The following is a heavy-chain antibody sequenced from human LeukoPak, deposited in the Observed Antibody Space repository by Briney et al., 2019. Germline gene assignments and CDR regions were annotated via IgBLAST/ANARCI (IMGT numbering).Heavy chain of an antibody. J-gene: IGHJ4*02. D-gene: IGHD3-10*01. CDR2: IIPIFGTA. CDR1: GGTFSSYA. Sequence: SVKVSCKASGGTFSSYAISWVRQAPGQGLEWMGGIIPIFGTANYAQKFQGRVTITADESTGTAYMELSSLRSEDTAVYYCASFLWFGELLSYFDYWGQGTLVTVSS. CDR3: ASFLWFGELLSYFDY. V-gene: IGHV1-69*13.